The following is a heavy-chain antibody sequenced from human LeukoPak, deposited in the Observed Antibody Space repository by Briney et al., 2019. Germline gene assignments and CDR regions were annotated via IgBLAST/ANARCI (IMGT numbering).Heavy chain of an antibody. J-gene: IGHJ4*02. Sequence: SQTLSLTCAISGDSVSSNSAAWNWIRQSPSRGLEWLGRTYYRSKWYNDYAVSVKSRITINPDTSKNQFSLQLNSVTPEDTAVYYCAREAVNHIYCGGDCSPVYFDYWGQGTLVTVSS. CDR2: TYYRSKWYN. D-gene: IGHD2-21*02. CDR3: AREAVNHIYCGGDCSPVYFDY. V-gene: IGHV6-1*01. CDR1: GDSVSSNSAA.